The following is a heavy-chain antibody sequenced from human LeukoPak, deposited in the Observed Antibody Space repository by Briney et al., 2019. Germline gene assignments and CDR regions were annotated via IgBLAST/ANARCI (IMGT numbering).Heavy chain of an antibody. CDR3: ARVNINNWHSCDY. J-gene: IGHJ4*02. Sequence: SGTLSLTCAVSGGSISSSNWWSWVRQPPGRGLEWIGEIYHSGSPNYNPSLKSRVTISVDKSRNHFSLNLSSVTAADTAVYYCARVNINNWHSCDYWGQGTLVTVSS. CDR1: GGSISSSNW. CDR2: IYHSGSP. D-gene: IGHD1-1*01. V-gene: IGHV4-4*02.